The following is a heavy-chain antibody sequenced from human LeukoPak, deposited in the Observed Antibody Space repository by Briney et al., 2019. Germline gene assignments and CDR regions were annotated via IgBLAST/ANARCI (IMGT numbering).Heavy chain of an antibody. CDR1: GFTFSSYG. CDR2: ISYDGSNK. V-gene: IGHV3-30*03. CDR3: AREDCSSTSCYNFDY. Sequence: GGSLRLSCAASGFTFSSYGMHWVRQAPGKGLEWVAVISYDGSNKYYADSVKGRFTISRDNAKNSLYLQMNSLRAEDTAVYYCAREDCSSTSCYNFDYWGQGTLVTVSS. D-gene: IGHD2-2*01. J-gene: IGHJ4*02.